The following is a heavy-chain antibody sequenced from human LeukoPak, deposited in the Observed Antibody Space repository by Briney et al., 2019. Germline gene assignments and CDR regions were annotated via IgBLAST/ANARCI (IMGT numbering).Heavy chain of an antibody. CDR1: GYTFTSYY. D-gene: IGHD3-22*01. J-gene: IGHJ3*02. CDR3: ARDEVGGYYYDI. V-gene: IGHV1-46*01. Sequence: ASVKVSCKASGYTFTSYYMHWVRQAPGQGLEWMGIINPSGGSTSYAQKFQGRVTMTRNTSTSTVYMELSSLRSEDTAVYYCARDEVGGYYYDIWGQGTMVTVSS. CDR2: INPSGGST.